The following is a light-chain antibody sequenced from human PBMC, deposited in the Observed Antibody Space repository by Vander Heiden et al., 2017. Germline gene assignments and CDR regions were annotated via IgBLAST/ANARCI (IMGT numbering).Light chain of an antibody. V-gene: IGKV1-39*01. CDR3: QQSESAPRT. CDR2: VAS. Sequence: DIHMTQSPSSLSASVGDRVTIACRASQGISNYLNWYQQKPGKAPELLIYVASNLHSGAPSRFSASGSGTDFTLTISRLQPEDFATYYCQQSESAPRTFGQGTKLDI. CDR1: QGISNY. J-gene: IGKJ2*01.